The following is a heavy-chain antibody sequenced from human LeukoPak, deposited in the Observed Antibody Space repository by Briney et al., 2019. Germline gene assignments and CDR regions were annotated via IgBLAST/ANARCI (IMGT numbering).Heavy chain of an antibody. D-gene: IGHD7-27*01. Sequence: PSETLSLTCTVSGGSIGSTNYYWGWIRQPPGKGLEWIGYIYYSGSTNYNPSLKSRVTISVDTSKNQFSLKLSSVTAADTAVYYCASRKLGNDYWGQGTLVTVSS. V-gene: IGHV4-61*05. CDR3: ASRKLGNDY. CDR2: IYYSGST. CDR1: GGSIGSTNYY. J-gene: IGHJ4*01.